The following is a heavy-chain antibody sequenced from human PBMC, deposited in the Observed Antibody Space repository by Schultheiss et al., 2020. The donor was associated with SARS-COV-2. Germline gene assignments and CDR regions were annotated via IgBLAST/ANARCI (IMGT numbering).Heavy chain of an antibody. Sequence: GGSLRLSCAASGFTFSSYAMHWVRQAPGKGLEWVAVISYDGSNKYYADSVKGRFTISRDNSKNTLYLQMNSLRAEDTAVYYCAKRGYGDSRYYYGMDVWGQGTTVTVSS. CDR1: GFTFSSYA. CDR2: ISYDGSNK. V-gene: IGHV3-30-3*02. CDR3: AKRGYGDSRYYYGMDV. D-gene: IGHD4-17*01. J-gene: IGHJ6*02.